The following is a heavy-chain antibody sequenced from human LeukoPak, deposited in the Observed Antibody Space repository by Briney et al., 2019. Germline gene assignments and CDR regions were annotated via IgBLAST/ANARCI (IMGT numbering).Heavy chain of an antibody. Sequence: GGSLRLSCAASGFTFSSYEMNWVRQAPGKGLEWISYISSSGGSIHYADSVKGRFTISRDNAKNALLLQMNSLRAEDTAVYYCVRGRYSANDYGGDYWGQGTLVTVSS. CDR3: VRGRYSANDYGGDY. J-gene: IGHJ4*02. D-gene: IGHD5-12*01. CDR2: ISSSGGSI. CDR1: GFTFSSYE. V-gene: IGHV3-48*03.